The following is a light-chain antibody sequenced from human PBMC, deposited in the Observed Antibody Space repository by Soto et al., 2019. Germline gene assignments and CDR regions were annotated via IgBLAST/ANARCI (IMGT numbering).Light chain of an antibody. Sequence: VVLTQSPGTLSLSPGERATLSCRASQSVRNSLLAWYQQKPGQPPRLLIYDASTRATATPERFSGSGSGTDFTLTISRLEPEDFAVYYCHQYDSIVQTFGQGTKVEI. CDR3: HQYDSIVQT. CDR2: DAS. CDR1: QSVRNSL. J-gene: IGKJ1*01. V-gene: IGKV3-20*01.